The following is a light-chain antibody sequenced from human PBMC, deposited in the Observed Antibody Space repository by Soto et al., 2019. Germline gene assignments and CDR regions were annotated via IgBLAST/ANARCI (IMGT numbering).Light chain of an antibody. CDR3: QQYNNWPIT. CDR2: GAS. Sequence: EIVMTQSPATLSVSPGERATLSCRASQSVSSNLAWYQQKPGQAPRLLIYGASTRATGIPARFSGSGSGTEFTLTISSLQSEDFAVYYCQQYNNWPITFGQRRRLAIK. CDR1: QSVSSN. J-gene: IGKJ5*01. V-gene: IGKV3-15*01.